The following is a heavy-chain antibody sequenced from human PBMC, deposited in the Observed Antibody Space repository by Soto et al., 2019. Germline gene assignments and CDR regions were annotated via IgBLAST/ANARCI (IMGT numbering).Heavy chain of an antibody. CDR3: ARGAAARGGVDY. V-gene: IGHV4-4*07. D-gene: IGHD6-6*01. CDR1: DGSVSSYD. J-gene: IGHJ4*02. Sequence: SETLSLTCTVSDGSVSSYDWSWIRQPAGNGLEWIGRIYTSGSTNYNPSLKSRVTMSVDTSKNQFSLKLSSVTAADTAVYYCARGAAARGGVDYWGQGTLVTSPQ. CDR2: IYTSGST.